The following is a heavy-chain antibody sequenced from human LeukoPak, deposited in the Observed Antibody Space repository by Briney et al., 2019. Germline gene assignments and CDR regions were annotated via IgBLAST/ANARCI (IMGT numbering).Heavy chain of an antibody. Sequence: GGSLRLSCAASGFTVSSNYMSWVRHAPGKGLEWVSVISSGGSTYYADSVKGRFTISRDNSKNTLYLQMNSLRAEDTAVYYCARVKGSGALGLDPWGQGTLVTVSS. D-gene: IGHD3-10*01. V-gene: IGHV3-53*01. CDR2: ISSGGST. CDR1: GFTVSSNY. CDR3: ARVKGSGALGLDP. J-gene: IGHJ5*02.